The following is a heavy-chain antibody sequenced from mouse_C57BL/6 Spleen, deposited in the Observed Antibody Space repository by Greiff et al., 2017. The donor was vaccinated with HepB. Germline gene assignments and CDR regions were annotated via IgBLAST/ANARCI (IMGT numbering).Heavy chain of an antibody. CDR2: IYPGDGDT. CDR3: ARLDSSHFDY. Sequence: QVHVKQSGAELVKPGASVKISCKASGYAFSSYWMNWVKQRPGKGLEWIGQIYPGDGDTNYNGKFKGKATLTADKSSSTAYMQLSSLTSEDSAVYFCARLDSSHFDYWGQGTTLTVSS. D-gene: IGHD1-1*01. V-gene: IGHV1-80*01. CDR1: GYAFSSYW. J-gene: IGHJ2*01.